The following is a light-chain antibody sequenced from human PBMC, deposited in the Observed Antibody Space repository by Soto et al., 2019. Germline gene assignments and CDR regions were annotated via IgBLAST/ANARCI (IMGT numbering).Light chain of an antibody. CDR1: SSDVGGYNY. V-gene: IGLV2-14*01. CDR3: NSYTTSNTRQIV. J-gene: IGLJ1*01. CDR2: DVS. Sequence: QSVLTQPASVSGSPGQSITTSCTGTSSDVGGYNYVSWYQQHPGKAPKFMIYDVSNRPSGVSTRFSGSKSGNTASLTISGLQAEDEADYYCNSYTTSNTRQIVFGTGTKLTVL.